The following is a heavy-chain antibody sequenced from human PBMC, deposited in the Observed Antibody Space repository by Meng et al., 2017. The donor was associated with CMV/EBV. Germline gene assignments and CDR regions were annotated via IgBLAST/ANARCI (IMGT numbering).Heavy chain of an antibody. CDR1: GFTFSSYA. D-gene: IGHD6-13*01. CDR2: INWNGGST. CDR3: AREDSTNDY. J-gene: IGHJ4*02. Sequence: LSCAASGFTFSSYAMHWVRQAPGKGLEWVSGINWNGGSTGYADSVKGRFTISRDNAKNSLYLQMNSLRAEDTALYYCAREDSTNDYWGQGTLVTVSS. V-gene: IGHV3-20*04.